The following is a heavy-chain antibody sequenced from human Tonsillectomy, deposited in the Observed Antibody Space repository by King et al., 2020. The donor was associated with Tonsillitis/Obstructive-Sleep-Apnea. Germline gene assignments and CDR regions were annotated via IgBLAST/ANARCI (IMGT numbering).Heavy chain of an antibody. Sequence: QLQESGPGLVKPSETLSLTCTVSGGSISSSSYYWGWIRQPPGQGLEWIGSSYYSGSTYYNPSLKSRVTISVDTSKNQFSLKLCSVTAADTAVYYCAVLGGQSTLLDYWGQGTLVTVSS. CDR1: GGSISSSSYY. CDR2: SYYSGST. J-gene: IGHJ4*02. D-gene: IGHD3-16*01. CDR3: AVLGGQSTLLDY. V-gene: IGHV4-39*01.